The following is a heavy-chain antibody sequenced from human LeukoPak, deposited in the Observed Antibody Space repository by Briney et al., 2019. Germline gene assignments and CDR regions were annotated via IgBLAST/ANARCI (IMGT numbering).Heavy chain of an antibody. V-gene: IGHV3-21*01. CDR3: AREDYGDYLSYFDY. CDR2: ISSSSSYI. J-gene: IGHJ4*02. Sequence: GGSLRLSCAASGFTFSSYSMNWVRQAPGKGLEWVSSISSSSSYIYYADSVKGRFTISRDNPKNSLYLQMNSLRAEDTAVYYCAREDYGDYLSYFDYWGQGTLVTVSS. D-gene: IGHD4-17*01. CDR1: GFTFSSYS.